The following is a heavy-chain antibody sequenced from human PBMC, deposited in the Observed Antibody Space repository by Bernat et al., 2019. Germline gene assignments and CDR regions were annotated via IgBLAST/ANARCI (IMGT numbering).Heavy chain of an antibody. J-gene: IGHJ6*02. CDR2: IYPGDSEA. CDR1: GYSFTSYW. D-gene: IGHD6-6*01. CDR3: ARLGSSTSQPHTGFDYYYGMDV. V-gene: IGHV5-51*03. Sequence: EVQLVQSGAEVKKPGESLKISCKGSGYSFTSYWIGWVRQMPGKGLEWMGIIYPGDSEARDSPSCQGQVTISADKSISTAYLQWSSLKASDTAMYYCARLGSSTSQPHTGFDYYYGMDVWGQGTTVTVSS.